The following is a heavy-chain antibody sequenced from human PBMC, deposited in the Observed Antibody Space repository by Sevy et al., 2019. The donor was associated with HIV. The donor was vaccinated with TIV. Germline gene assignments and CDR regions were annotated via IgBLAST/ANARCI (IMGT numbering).Heavy chain of an antibody. CDR3: ATSRSGYFDSSGYYIY. V-gene: IGHV5-51*01. CDR1: GYSFTSHW. CDR2: IFPDDSDT. Sequence: GESLKISCQGSGYSFTSHWIGWVRHMPGKALEWMGIIFPDDSDTRYSPSFQGQVTFSADKSINTAYLQWSSLKASDTAMYYCATSRSGYFDSSGYYIYWGQGTLVTVSS. D-gene: IGHD3-22*01. J-gene: IGHJ4*02.